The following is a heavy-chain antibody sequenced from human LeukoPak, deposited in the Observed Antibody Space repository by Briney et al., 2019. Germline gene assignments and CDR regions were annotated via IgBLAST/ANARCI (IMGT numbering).Heavy chain of an antibody. CDR1: GYTFSGFY. CDR2: ISPNSGGT. D-gene: IGHD5-12*01. V-gene: IGHV1-2*02. CDR3: ATEPSRSYSFDHLDF. J-gene: IGHJ4*02. Sequence: ASVKVSCKPSGYTFSGFYIHWVRQAPGQGLEWMGWISPNSGGTDYAQRFQGRVTMTRDTSISTAYMELSSLRSDDTAVYYCATEPSRSYSFDHLDFWGLGTPVTVSS.